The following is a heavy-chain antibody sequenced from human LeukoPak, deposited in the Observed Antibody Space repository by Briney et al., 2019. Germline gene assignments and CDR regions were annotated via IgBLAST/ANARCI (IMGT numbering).Heavy chain of an antibody. CDR3: ANQEYYYGSGSYYNPLPFDY. D-gene: IGHD3-10*01. Sequence: GGSLRLSCAASGFAFSSYEMNWVRQAPGKGLEWVSHISSSGNTIYYADSVKGRFTISRDNAKKSLYLQMNSLRAEDTAVYYCANQEYYYGSGSYYNPLPFDYWGQGTQVTVSS. CDR1: GFAFSSYE. J-gene: IGHJ4*02. CDR2: ISSSGNTI. V-gene: IGHV3-48*03.